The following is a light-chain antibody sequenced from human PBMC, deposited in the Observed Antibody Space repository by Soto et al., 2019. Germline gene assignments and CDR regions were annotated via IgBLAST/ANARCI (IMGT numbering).Light chain of an antibody. CDR2: GAS. CDR3: QPYNYWPLT. Sequence: EIVMTQSPATLSLSPGERATLSCRASQSVSNNLAWYQQKPGQAPRLVIHGASTRATGIPARFRGSRSGPEFTLTINSLQSEDFAIYYCQPYNYWPLTFGGGTKV. V-gene: IGKV3-15*01. J-gene: IGKJ4*01. CDR1: QSVSNN.